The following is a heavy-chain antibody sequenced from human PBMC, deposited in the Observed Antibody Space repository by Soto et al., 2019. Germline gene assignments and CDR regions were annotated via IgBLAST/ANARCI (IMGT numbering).Heavy chain of an antibody. D-gene: IGHD3-16*02. CDR1: GFTFSSYA. Sequence: EVQLVESGGGLVQPGGSLRLSCAASGFTFSSYAMHWVRQAPGKGLEYLPATTRNGGSTYYANSVKGRFTISRDNSKNTLYLQMGSLRAEDMAVYYCARGLHLGELSKPDAFDIWGQGTMVTVSS. CDR2: TTRNGGST. CDR3: ARGLHLGELSKPDAFDI. J-gene: IGHJ3*02. V-gene: IGHV3-64*01.